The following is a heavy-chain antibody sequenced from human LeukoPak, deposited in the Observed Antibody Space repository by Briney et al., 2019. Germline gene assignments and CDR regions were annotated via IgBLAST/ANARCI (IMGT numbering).Heavy chain of an antibody. D-gene: IGHD5-12*01. J-gene: IGHJ4*02. CDR3: ARGPSRGYSGYDYGSGSDY. CDR2: IYSDGST. V-gene: IGHV3-53*01. Sequence: GGSLRLSCAVSGFIVNTYYMSWVRQAPGKGLEWVSIIYSDGSTYYADSVKGRFTISRDTSKNTLFLQMNSLRAEDTAVYYCARGPSRGYSGYDYGSGSDYWGQGTLVTVSS. CDR1: GFIVNTYY.